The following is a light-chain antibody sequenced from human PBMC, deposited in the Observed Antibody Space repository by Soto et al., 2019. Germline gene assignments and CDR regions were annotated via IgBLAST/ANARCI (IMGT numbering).Light chain of an antibody. V-gene: IGKV1-17*01. CDR1: QGIRRY. CDR2: AVS. CDR3: LQQNSYPLT. J-gene: IGKJ4*01. Sequence: IQMTKSPSSLSAPVGGRVTITCRASQGIRRYLGRYQQKPGTDPTRLIYAVSSLHSGVPSRFSGSGSGTEITLTISSLQPEDSATYYCLQQNSYPLTFGGGTKVEIK.